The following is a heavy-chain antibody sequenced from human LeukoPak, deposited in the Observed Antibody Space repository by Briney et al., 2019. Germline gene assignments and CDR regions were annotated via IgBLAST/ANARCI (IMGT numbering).Heavy chain of an antibody. CDR3: ARELRGYSYAYDP. D-gene: IGHD5-18*01. J-gene: IGHJ5*02. CDR2: IYYSGST. CDR1: GGSISSYY. Sequence: KSSETLSLTCTVSGGSISSYYWSWIRQPPGKGLEWIGYIYYSGSTNYNPSLRSRVTISVHTSKNQFSLKLSSVTAADTAVYYCARELRGYSYAYDPWGQGTLVTVSS. V-gene: IGHV4-59*01.